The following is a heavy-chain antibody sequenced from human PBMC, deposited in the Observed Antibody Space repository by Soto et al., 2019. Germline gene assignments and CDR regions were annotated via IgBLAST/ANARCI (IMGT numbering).Heavy chain of an antibody. J-gene: IGHJ6*01. Sequence: QVQLVESGGGVVQPGRSLRLSCAASGFTFSSYGMHWFRQAPDKGLEWVAVIWYDGSNKYYADSVKGRFTISRDNSKNTRYLQMNSLRAEDTAVYYCASEYCSGGRCYYYGMDVWGQGTTVTVSS. CDR3: ASEYCSGGRCYYYGMDV. CDR2: IWYDGSNK. D-gene: IGHD2-15*01. V-gene: IGHV3-33*01. CDR1: GFTFSSYG.